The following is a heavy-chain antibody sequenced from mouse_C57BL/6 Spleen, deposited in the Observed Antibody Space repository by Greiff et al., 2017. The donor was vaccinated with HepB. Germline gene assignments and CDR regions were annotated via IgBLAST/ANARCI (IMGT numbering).Heavy chain of an antibody. Sequence: QVQLQQSGAELVRPGTSVKVSCKASGYAFTNYLIEWVKQRPGQGLEWIGVINPGSGGTNYNEKFKGKATLTADKSSSTAYMQLSSLTSEDSAVYFCARGADDYQYDYWGQGTTLTVSS. J-gene: IGHJ2*01. V-gene: IGHV1-54*01. CDR3: ARGADDYQYDY. CDR1: GYAFTNYL. CDR2: INPGSGGT. D-gene: IGHD2-4*01.